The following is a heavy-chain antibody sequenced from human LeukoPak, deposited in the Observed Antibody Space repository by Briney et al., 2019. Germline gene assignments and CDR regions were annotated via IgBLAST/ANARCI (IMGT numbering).Heavy chain of an antibody. CDR1: GFTFSHYG. CDR2: ISGSGGST. V-gene: IGHV3-23*01. CDR3: AKSHHVTAIDY. Sequence: GGSLRLSCAASGFTFSHYGMTWVRQAPGRGLEWVSAISGSGGSTYYAGSVKGRFTISRDNSKNTLYLQMNSLRADDTAVYYCAKSHHVTAIDYWGQGTLVSVSS. D-gene: IGHD2-21*02. J-gene: IGHJ4*02.